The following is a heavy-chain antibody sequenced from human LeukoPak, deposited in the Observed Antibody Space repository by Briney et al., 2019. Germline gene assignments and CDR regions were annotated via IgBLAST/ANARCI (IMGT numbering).Heavy chain of an antibody. J-gene: IGHJ3*02. Sequence: ASVKVSCKASGYAFTSYGISWVRQAPGQGLEWMGWISAYNGNTNYAQKLQGRVTMTTDTSTSTAYMELRSLRSDDTAVYYCASDYGSGSYSEHAFDIWGQGTMVTVSS. V-gene: IGHV1-18*01. CDR2: ISAYNGNT. D-gene: IGHD3-10*01. CDR3: ASDYGSGSYSEHAFDI. CDR1: GYAFTSYG.